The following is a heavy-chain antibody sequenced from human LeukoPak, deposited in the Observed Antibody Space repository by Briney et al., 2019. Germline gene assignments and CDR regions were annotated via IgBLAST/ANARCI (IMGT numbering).Heavy chain of an antibody. J-gene: IGHJ6*02. CDR2: INPNSGGT. Sequence: GASVKVSCKASGYTFTGYYMHWVRQAPGQGLKWMGWINPNSGGTNYAQKFQGRVTMTRDTSISTAYMELSRLRSDDTAVYYCARDTLGSGSYYYYYYYGMDVWGQGTTVTVSS. V-gene: IGHV1-2*02. CDR1: GYTFTGYY. D-gene: IGHD3-10*01. CDR3: ARDTLGSGSYYYYYYYGMDV.